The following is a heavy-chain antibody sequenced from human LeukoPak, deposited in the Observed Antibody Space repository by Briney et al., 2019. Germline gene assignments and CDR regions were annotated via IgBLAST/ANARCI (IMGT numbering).Heavy chain of an antibody. CDR3: AKDMGSSSWYYFDY. V-gene: IGHV3-23*01. CDR2: ISGSGGST. Sequence: GGSLRLSCAASGFTFSSYGMSWVRQAPGKGLEWVSAISGSGGSTYYADSVKGRFTISRDNAKNSLYLQMNSLRAEDTALYYCAKDMGSSSWYYFDYWGQGTLVTVSS. J-gene: IGHJ4*02. CDR1: GFTFSSYG. D-gene: IGHD6-13*01.